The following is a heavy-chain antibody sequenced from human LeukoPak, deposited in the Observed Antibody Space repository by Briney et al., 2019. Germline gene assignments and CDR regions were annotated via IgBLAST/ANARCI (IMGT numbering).Heavy chain of an antibody. D-gene: IGHD4-23*01. CDR3: ARTGYGGNFFDY. V-gene: IGHV1-18*01. CDR1: GYTFTNYG. Sequence: GASVNVSCKASGYTFTNYGVTWVRQAPGQGLEWMGWISGYNGNTNFTQKLQGRVTLPTDTSTSTAYMEVRRLRSDETAVYYCARTGYGGNFFDYWGQGTLVTVSS. J-gene: IGHJ4*02. CDR2: ISGYNGNT.